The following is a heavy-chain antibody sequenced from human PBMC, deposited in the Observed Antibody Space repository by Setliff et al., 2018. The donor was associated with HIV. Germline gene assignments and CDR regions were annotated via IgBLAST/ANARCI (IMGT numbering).Heavy chain of an antibody. Sequence: GGSLRLSCAASGFTFTTYWMSWVRQAPGKGLEWVANIKQDGSEKYYVDSVKGRFTISRDNAKNSLYLQMNSLGAEDTAVYYCARGQQLGRWGQGTLVTVSSGRNWFDPWGQGTLVTVSS. CDR1: GFTFTTYW. J-gene: IGHJ5*02. CDR2: IKQDGSEK. V-gene: IGHV3-7*03. D-gene: IGHD6-13*01. CDR3: ARGQQLGRWGQGTLVTVSSGRNWFDP.